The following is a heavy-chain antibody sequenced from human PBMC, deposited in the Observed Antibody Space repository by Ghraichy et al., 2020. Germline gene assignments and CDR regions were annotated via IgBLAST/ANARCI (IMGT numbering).Heavy chain of an antibody. V-gene: IGHV4-59*01. CDR3: AKTLRFFGGFDP. D-gene: IGHD3-3*01. J-gene: IGHJ5*02. Sequence: SETLSLTCTVSGGSIIGDWWSWIRQPPGKGLEWIGYIHDTGSPHYNPSIQSRVTLSLDTSKNQISLNLTSVTAADTAVYYCAKTLRFFGGFDPWGQGTLVTVSS. CDR1: GGSIIGDW. CDR2: IHDTGSP.